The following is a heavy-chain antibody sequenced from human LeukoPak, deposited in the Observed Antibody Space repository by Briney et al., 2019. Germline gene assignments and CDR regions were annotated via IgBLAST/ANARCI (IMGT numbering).Heavy chain of an antibody. J-gene: IGHJ6*03. D-gene: IGHD2-2*01. CDR3: ARAMEPDIVVVPAAISASSNDYYYYYMDV. Sequence: PSETLSLTCTVSGGSISSYYWSWIRQPAGKGLEWIGRIYTSGSTNYNPSLKSRVTISVDKSKNRFSLKLSSVTAADTAVYYCARAMEPDIVVVPAAISASSNDYYYYYMDVWGKGTTVTVSS. CDR1: GGSISSYY. CDR2: IYTSGST. V-gene: IGHV4-4*07.